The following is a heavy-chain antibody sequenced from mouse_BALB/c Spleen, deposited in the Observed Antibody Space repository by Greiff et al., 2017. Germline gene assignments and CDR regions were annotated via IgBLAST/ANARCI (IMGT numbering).Heavy chain of an antibody. CDR3: ARTPYYGNFDV. CDR2: ISYSGST. V-gene: IGHV3-2*02. CDR1: GYSITSDYA. J-gene: IGHJ1*01. Sequence: EVQLQQSGPGLVKPSQSLSLTCTVTGYSITSDYAWNWIRQFPGNKLEWMGYISYSGSTSYNPSLKSRISITRDTSKNQFFLQLNSVTTEDTATYYCARTPYYGNFDVWGAGTTVTVSS. D-gene: IGHD2-10*01.